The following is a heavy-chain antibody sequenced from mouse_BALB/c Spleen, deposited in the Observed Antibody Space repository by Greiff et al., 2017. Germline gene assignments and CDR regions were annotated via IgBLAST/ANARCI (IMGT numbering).Heavy chain of an antibody. Sequence: EVKLMESGGGLVKPGGSLKLSCAASGFTFSDYYMYWVRQTPEKRLEWVATISDGGSYTYSPDSVKGRFTISRDNAKNNLYLKMSSLKSEDTAMYYCARALGPREYYAMDYWGQGTSVTVSS. J-gene: IGHJ4*01. V-gene: IGHV5-4*02. D-gene: IGHD3-1*01. CDR2: ISDGGSYT. CDR3: ARALGPREYYAMDY. CDR1: GFTFSDYY.